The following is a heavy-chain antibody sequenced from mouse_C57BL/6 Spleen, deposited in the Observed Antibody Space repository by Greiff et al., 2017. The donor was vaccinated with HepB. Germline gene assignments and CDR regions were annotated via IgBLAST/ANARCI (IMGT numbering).Heavy chain of an antibody. D-gene: IGHD1-1*01. J-gene: IGHJ1*03. CDR2: ISDGGSYT. V-gene: IGHV5-4*01. CDR3: ASHYYGSRGDWYFDV. Sequence: EVQVVESGGGLVKPGGSLKLSCAASGFTFSSYAMSWVRQTPEKRLEWVATISDGGSYTYYPDNVKGRFTISRDNAKNNLYLQMSHLKSEDTAMYYCASHYYGSRGDWYFDVWGTGTTVTVSS. CDR1: GFTFSSYA.